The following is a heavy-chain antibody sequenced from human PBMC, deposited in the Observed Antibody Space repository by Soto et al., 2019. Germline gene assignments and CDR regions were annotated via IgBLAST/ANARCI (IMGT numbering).Heavy chain of an antibody. Sequence: EVQLVESGGGLVQPGGSLRLSCAASGFTFSSYSMNWVRQAPGKGLEWVSYISSSSSTIYYADSVKGRFTISRDNAKNAVYLQGNSLRDEDPAVYCCSRSALPPWTFAYWGRGTLVTVSS. J-gene: IGHJ4*02. CDR2: ISSSSSTI. D-gene: IGHD1-26*01. CDR1: GFTFSSYS. CDR3: SRSALPPWTFAY. V-gene: IGHV3-48*02.